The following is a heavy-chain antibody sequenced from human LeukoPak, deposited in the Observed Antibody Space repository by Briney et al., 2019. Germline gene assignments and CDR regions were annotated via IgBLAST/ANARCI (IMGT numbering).Heavy chain of an antibody. CDR1: GFTFSYAC. V-gene: IGHV3-15*01. Sequence: GGSLRLSCAASGFTFSYACMSWVRQAPGKGLEWVGRIKSKTDGGTTDHAAPVKGRFTISRDDSKKPLYLQMNSLKTEDTGVYYCTTDAPFYGSGSYFSDFQHWGQGTLVIVSS. D-gene: IGHD3-10*01. J-gene: IGHJ1*01. CDR3: TTDAPFYGSGSYFSDFQH. CDR2: IKSKTDGGTT.